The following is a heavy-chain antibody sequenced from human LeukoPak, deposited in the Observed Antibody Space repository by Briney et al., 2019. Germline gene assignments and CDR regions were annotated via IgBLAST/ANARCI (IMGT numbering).Heavy chain of an antibody. J-gene: IGHJ4*02. D-gene: IGHD6-6*01. CDR1: GFTFSNAW. CDR2: ITTKAE. V-gene: IGHV3-15*06. Sequence: RPGGSLRLSCAASGFTFSNAWMSWVRQAPGKGLEWVARITTKAEDYATPVKGRFTISRDDSQNMVYLQMSSLRTDDTAVYYCVWSSTWDKRFYLDQWGQGTLVTVSS. CDR3: VWSSTWDKRFYLDQ.